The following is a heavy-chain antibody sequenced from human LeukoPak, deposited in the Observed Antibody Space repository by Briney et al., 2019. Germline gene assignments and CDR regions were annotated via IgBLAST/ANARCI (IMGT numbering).Heavy chain of an antibody. D-gene: IGHD3-22*01. Sequence: PGGSLRLSCAVSGITLSNYGMSWVRQAPGKGQEWVAGLSGSGGGTNYADSVQGRFTISRDNPKNTLYLQMNSLRAEDTAVYFCAKRGVVIRVILVGFHKEAYYFDSWGQGALVTVSS. CDR2: LSGSGGGT. V-gene: IGHV3-23*01. CDR1: GITLSNYG. J-gene: IGHJ4*02. CDR3: AKRGVVIRVILVGFHKEAYYFDS.